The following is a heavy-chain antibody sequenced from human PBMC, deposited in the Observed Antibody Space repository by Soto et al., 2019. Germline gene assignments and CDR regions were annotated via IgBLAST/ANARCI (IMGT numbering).Heavy chain of an antibody. D-gene: IGHD3-22*01. J-gene: IGHJ6*02. CDR1: GFTFSSSA. CDR2: ISASGGST. Sequence: PGGSLRLSCAASGFTFSSSATSWVRQAPGKGLEWVSSISASGGSTYYADSVKGRFTISRDNSKNTLYLQMNSLRAEDTAVYYCASTRRGFTMIVRVSGMDVWGQGTTVTVSS. V-gene: IGHV3-23*01. CDR3: ASTRRGFTMIVRVSGMDV.